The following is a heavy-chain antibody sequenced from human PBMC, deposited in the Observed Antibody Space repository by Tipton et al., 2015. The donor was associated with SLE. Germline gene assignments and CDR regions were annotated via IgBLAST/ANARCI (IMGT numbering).Heavy chain of an antibody. V-gene: IGHV4-61*01. CDR1: GGSISNFNYF. Sequence: TLSLTCTVSGGSISNFNYFWSWIRQPPGKGLEWVGCVDNSGSANYNPSLQSRVTISVDRSKNQFSLKLTSVTAADTAVYYCARGPPFMEWERNWFDPWGQGTQVTVSS. D-gene: IGHD3-3*02. J-gene: IGHJ5*02. CDR3: ARGPPFMEWERNWFDP. CDR2: VDNSGSA.